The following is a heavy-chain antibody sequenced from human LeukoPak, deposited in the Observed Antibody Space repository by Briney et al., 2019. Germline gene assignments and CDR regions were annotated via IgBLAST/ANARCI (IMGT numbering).Heavy chain of an antibody. V-gene: IGHV4-39*07. CDR3: ARDKLGIAAAAQ. D-gene: IGHD6-13*01. CDR1: GGSISSSSYY. CDR2: IYYSGST. J-gene: IGHJ4*02. Sequence: PSETLSLTCTVSGGSISSSSYYWGWIRQPPGKGLEWIGSIYYSGSTYYNPSLKRRVTISVDTSKNQFSLKLSSVTAADTAVYYCARDKLGIAAAAQWGQGSLVTVSS.